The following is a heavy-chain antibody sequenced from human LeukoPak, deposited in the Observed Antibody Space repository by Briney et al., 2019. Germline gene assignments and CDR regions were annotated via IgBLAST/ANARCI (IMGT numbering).Heavy chain of an antibody. Sequence: ASVKVSCKASGYTFTGYYMHWVRQAPGQGLEWMGWINPNSGGTNYAQKFQGRVTMTRDTSISTAYMELSRLTSDDTAVYYCARVSLWPDVTLNYWGQGTLVTVSS. CDR1: GYTFTGYY. CDR3: ARVSLWPDVTLNY. D-gene: IGHD3-10*02. J-gene: IGHJ4*02. V-gene: IGHV1-2*02. CDR2: INPNSGGT.